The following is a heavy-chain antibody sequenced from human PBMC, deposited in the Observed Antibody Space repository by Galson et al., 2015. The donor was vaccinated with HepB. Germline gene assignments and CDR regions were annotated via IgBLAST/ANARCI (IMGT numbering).Heavy chain of an antibody. Sequence: CKASGGTFSSYAISWVRQAPGQGLEWMGGIIPIFGTANYAQKFQGRVTITADESTSTAYMELSSLRSEDTAVYYCARLKIFGGGFDYWGQGTLVTVSS. CDR3: ARLKIFGGGFDY. J-gene: IGHJ4*02. V-gene: IGHV1-69*01. CDR1: GGTFSSYA. D-gene: IGHD3-3*01. CDR2: IIPIFGTA.